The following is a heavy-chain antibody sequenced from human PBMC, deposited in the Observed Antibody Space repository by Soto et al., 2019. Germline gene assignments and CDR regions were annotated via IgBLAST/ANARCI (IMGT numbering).Heavy chain of an antibody. V-gene: IGHV1-46*01. CDR1: RDTFTSYY. CDR3: ARSSGGNFGIIIEGTNWFAT. Sequence: ASVKVSCKAPRDTFTSYYINWVRQAPGQGLEWMGVINPHGGSTAYAQKFKGRVTLTRETSASTVYMEVSSLTSEDTAMYYCARSSGGNFGIIIEGTNWFATWGQGTPVTVSS. J-gene: IGHJ5*02. CDR2: INPHGGST. D-gene: IGHD1-26*01.